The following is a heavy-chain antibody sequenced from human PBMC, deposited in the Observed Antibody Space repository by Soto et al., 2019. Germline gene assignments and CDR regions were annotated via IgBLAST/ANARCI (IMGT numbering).Heavy chain of an antibody. CDR3: ARHGRGNDVVKHYYYALDV. D-gene: IGHD2-15*01. CDR2: FYYGGNS. J-gene: IGHJ6*02. V-gene: IGHV4-39*01. Sequence: QLQLQESGPGLVKPSETLSLSCTVSGGSISSSSDYWGWIRQSPEKGLEWIGSFYYGGNSYYNPSLKGRVTISVATSRTQFSRKVSSVTAADTAVYYCARHGRGNDVVKHYYYALDVWGHGTTVTVSS. CDR1: GGSISSSSDY.